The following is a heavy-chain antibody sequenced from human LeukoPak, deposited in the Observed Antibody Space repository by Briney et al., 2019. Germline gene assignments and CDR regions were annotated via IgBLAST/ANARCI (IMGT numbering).Heavy chain of an antibody. V-gene: IGHV4-39*07. CDR2: IYYSGST. CDR1: GGSISSSSYY. Sequence: PSETLSLTCTVSGGSISSSSYYWGWIRQPPGKGLEWIGSIYYSGSTYYNPSLKSRVTISVDTSKNQFSLKLSSVTAADTAVYYCAGYCSSTSCYPLYYFDYWGQGTLVTVSS. D-gene: IGHD2-2*01. J-gene: IGHJ4*02. CDR3: AGYCSSTSCYPLYYFDY.